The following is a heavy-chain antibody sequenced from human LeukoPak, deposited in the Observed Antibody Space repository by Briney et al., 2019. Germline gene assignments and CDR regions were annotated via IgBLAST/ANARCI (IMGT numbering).Heavy chain of an antibody. Sequence: SETLSLTCTVSGGSISSSSYYWGWIRQPPGKGLEWIGSIYYSGSTYYNPSLKSRVTMSVDTSKNQFSLKLSSVTAADTAVYYCARQGYSYGFYSYYFDYWGQGTLVTVSS. J-gene: IGHJ4*02. V-gene: IGHV4-39*01. CDR3: ARQGYSYGFYSYYFDY. D-gene: IGHD5-18*01. CDR2: IYYSGST. CDR1: GGSISSSSYY.